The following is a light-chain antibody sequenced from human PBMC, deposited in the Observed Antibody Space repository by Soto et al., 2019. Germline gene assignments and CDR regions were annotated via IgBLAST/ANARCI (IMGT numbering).Light chain of an antibody. CDR2: GAS. Sequence: EIVLTQSPGTLSLSPGERATLSCRASQSVSSSYLAWYQQKPGQAPRLLIYGASSRATGIPDRFGGSGSGTDFTRTISRLEPEDFAVYYCQQYGSSSLTFGGGTKVEIK. J-gene: IGKJ4*01. CDR1: QSVSSSY. V-gene: IGKV3-20*01. CDR3: QQYGSSSLT.